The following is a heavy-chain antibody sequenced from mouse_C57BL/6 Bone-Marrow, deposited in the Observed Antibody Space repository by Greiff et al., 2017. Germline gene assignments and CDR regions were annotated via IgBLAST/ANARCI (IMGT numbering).Heavy chain of an antibody. J-gene: IGHJ3*01. CDR1: GFSLTSYG. CDR2: IWSDGST. V-gene: IGHV2-6-1*01. D-gene: IGHD2-5*01. CDR3: ARHAYYSNYEGFAY. Sequence: VKVVESGPGLVAPSQSLSITCTVSGFSLTSYGVHWVRQPPGKGLEWLVVIWSDGSTTYNSALKSRLSISKDNTKSQVVLKMNSLQTDDTAMYYCARHAYYSNYEGFAYWGQGTLVTVSA.